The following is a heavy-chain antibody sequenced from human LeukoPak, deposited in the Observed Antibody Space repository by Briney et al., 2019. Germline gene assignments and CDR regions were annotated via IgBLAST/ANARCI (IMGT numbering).Heavy chain of an antibody. J-gene: IGHJ6*02. CDR1: GFTFSSHG. Sequence: PGGSLRLSCAASGFTFSSHGMHWVRQAPGKGLEWVAVIAYDGSKKYYADSVKGRFTISRDNAKNTVYLQMNSLRAEDTAVYYCAKDLRHCSGGSCYGMDVWGQGTTVTVSS. CDR2: IAYDGSKK. CDR3: AKDLRHCSGGSCYGMDV. V-gene: IGHV3-30*18. D-gene: IGHD2-15*01.